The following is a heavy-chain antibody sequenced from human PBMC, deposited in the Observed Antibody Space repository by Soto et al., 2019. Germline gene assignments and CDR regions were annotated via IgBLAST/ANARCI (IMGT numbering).Heavy chain of an antibody. CDR3: ARQDGYALYYFDS. CDR1: GYSFSNFW. V-gene: IGHV5-51*01. Sequence: GESLKISCKGSGYSFSNFWIAWVRQMPGKGLEWMGIIYPGDSDTRYSPSFQGQVTISTDKSISTAYLQWSSLKASGTAMYYCARQDGYALYYFDSWGQGTLVTVSS. D-gene: IGHD5-12*01. J-gene: IGHJ4*02. CDR2: IYPGDSDT.